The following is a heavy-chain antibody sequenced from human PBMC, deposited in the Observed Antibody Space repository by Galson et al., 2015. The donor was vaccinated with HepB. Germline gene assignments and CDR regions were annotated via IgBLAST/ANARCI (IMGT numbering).Heavy chain of an antibody. CDR3: AKDALERVH. CDR1: GYKFTNYG. Sequence: SVKVSCKASGYKFTNYGINWVRQAPGQGLEWMGWINSYIGNTDYAQKFQGRVTMTTDTSTSTAYMELRSLTSADTAVYYCAKDALERVHWGQGTLVTVSS. CDR2: INSYIGNT. V-gene: IGHV1-18*01. J-gene: IGHJ4*02. D-gene: IGHD1-1*01.